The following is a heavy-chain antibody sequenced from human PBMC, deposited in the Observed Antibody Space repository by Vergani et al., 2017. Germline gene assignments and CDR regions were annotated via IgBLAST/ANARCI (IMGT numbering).Heavy chain of an antibody. CDR2: IYPGDSDT. V-gene: IGHV5-51*01. Sequence: EVHLVQSGAEVKKPGESLKISCKGSGYSFTSYWIGWVRQMPGKGLEWMGIIYPGDSDTRYSPSFQGQVTISADKSISTAYLQWSSLKASDTAMYYCVRGPDIVATIGTFYYYYGMDVWGQGTTVTVSS. J-gene: IGHJ6*02. CDR3: VRGPDIVATIGTFYYYYGMDV. CDR1: GYSFTSYW. D-gene: IGHD5-12*01.